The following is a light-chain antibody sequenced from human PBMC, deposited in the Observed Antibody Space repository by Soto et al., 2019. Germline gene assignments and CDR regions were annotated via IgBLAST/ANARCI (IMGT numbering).Light chain of an antibody. Sequence: DIQMTQSPASLSASVGDRVTITCRASQAINKNLNWYRHKLGKAPELLIYDASDSQAGVPSRFSGSGSGEDFTLIISGLQPEDFATYYCQQSYNSPYTFGQGTKLEIK. CDR3: QQSYNSPYT. CDR2: DAS. V-gene: IGKV1-39*01. J-gene: IGKJ2*01. CDR1: QAINKN.